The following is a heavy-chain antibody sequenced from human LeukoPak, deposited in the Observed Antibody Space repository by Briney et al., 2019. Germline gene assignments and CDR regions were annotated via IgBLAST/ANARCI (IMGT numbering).Heavy chain of an antibody. Sequence: SETLSLTCTVSGASIRNSNYYWAWIRQPPGKGLEWVGSIYYSGITYYNLSLKSRVIMSVDTSKNQFSLKLNSVTATDTAVYYCARRDSNIIFDYWGQGTLVTVSS. J-gene: IGHJ4*02. D-gene: IGHD2-21*01. CDR2: IYYSGIT. V-gene: IGHV4-39*01. CDR3: ARRDSNIIFDY. CDR1: GASIRNSNYY.